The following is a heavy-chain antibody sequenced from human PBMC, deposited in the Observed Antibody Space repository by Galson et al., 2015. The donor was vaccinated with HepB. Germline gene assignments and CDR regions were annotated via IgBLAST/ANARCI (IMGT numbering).Heavy chain of an antibody. CDR1: GFTFSRNW. D-gene: IGHD3-22*01. J-gene: IGHJ4*02. V-gene: IGHV3-7*05. CDR2: INQDGSRK. CDR3: ATDPPHHYDSSGFTDS. Sequence: SCAGSGFTFSRNWMSWVRQAPGKGLEWVANINQDGSRKYYVDSVKGRFTISRDNAENSLFLQMNSLRVEDTAVYYCATDPPHHYDSSGFTDSWGQGALVTVSS.